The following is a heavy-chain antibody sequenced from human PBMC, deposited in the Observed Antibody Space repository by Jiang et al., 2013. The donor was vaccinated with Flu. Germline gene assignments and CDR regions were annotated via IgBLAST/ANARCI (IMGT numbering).Heavy chain of an antibody. D-gene: IGHD4-17*01. J-gene: IGHJ6*02. Sequence: CAASGFTFSSYSMNWVRQAPGKGLEWVSSISSSSSYIYYADSVKGRFTISRDNAKNSLYLQMNSLRAEDTAVYYCASGSHGDYYYGMDVWGQGTTVTVSS. V-gene: IGHV3-21*01. CDR3: ASGSHGDYYYGMDV. CDR2: ISSSSSYI. CDR1: GFTFSSYS.